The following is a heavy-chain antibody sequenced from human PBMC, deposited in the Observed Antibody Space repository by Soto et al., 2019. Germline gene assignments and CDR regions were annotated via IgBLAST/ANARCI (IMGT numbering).Heavy chain of an antibody. CDR2: ISWNSGSI. V-gene: IGHV3-9*01. Sequence: GGSLRLSCAASGFTFDDNAMHWVRQAPGKGLEWVSGISWNSGSIGYADSVKGRFTISRDNAKNSLYLQMNSLRAEDTALYHCARVPSAADYWGQGTLVTVSS. CDR1: GFTFDDNA. J-gene: IGHJ4*02. CDR3: ARVPSAADY.